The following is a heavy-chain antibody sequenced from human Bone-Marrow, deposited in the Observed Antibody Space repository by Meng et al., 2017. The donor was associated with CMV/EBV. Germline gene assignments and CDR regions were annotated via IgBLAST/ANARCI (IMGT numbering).Heavy chain of an antibody. CDR3: AKPLGGQQLGPDY. D-gene: IGHD6-13*01. Sequence: SVKVSCKASGGTFSSYTISWVRQAPGQGLEWMGRIIPILGIANYAQKFQGRVTITADKSTSTAYMELSSLRSEDTAVYYCAKPLGGQQLGPDYWGQGTLVTVSS. CDR1: GGTFSSYT. CDR2: IIPILGIA. V-gene: IGHV1-69*02. J-gene: IGHJ4*02.